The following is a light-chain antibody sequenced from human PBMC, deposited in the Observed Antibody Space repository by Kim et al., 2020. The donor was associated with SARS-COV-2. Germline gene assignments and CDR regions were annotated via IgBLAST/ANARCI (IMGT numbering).Light chain of an antibody. Sequence: VALGHTVRITCQGDSLRSYYASWYQQKPGQAPVLVIYGKNNRPSGIPDRFSGSSSGNTASLTITGAQAEDEADYYCNSRDSSGNPVFGGGTQLTVL. CDR3: NSRDSSGNPV. CDR2: GKN. CDR1: SLRSYY. J-gene: IGLJ2*01. V-gene: IGLV3-19*01.